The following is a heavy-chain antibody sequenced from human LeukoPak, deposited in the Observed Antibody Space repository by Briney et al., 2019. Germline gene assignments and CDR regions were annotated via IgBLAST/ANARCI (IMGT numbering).Heavy chain of an antibody. Sequence: PGGSMRLSCAASGFTFSSYWMSWVRQAPGKGLEWVANIKQDGSEKYYVDSVKGRFTISRDNAKNSLYLQMNSLRAEDTAVYYCARDDPGGVVVTAMVDYWGQGTLVTVSS. J-gene: IGHJ4*02. CDR3: ARDDPGGVVVTAMVDY. CDR2: IKQDGSEK. CDR1: GFTFSSYW. D-gene: IGHD2-21*02. V-gene: IGHV3-7*01.